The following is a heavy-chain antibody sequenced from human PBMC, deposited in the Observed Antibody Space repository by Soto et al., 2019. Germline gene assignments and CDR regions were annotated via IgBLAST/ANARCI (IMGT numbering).Heavy chain of an antibody. V-gene: IGHV3-48*02. CDR2: ISSSSSTI. CDR1: GLTFTRYS. J-gene: IGHJ4*02. Sequence: EVQLVESGGGLVQPGGSLRLSCAASGLTFTRYSMNWVRQAPGKGLEWVSFISSSSSTIYYADSVKGRFTISRDNAKNSLYLQMNSLRDEDTAVYYCARDRGYTYGFDFWGQGALVTVSS. D-gene: IGHD5-18*01. CDR3: ARDRGYTYGFDF.